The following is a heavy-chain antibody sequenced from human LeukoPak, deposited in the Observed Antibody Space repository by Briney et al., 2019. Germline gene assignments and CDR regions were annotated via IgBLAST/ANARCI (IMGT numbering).Heavy chain of an antibody. CDR2: ISAYNGNT. D-gene: IGHD6-19*01. CDR1: GYTFTSYG. J-gene: IGHJ3*02. Sequence: ASVKVSCKASGYTFTSYGISWVRQAPGQGLEWMGWISAYNGNTNYAQKLQGRVTMTTDTSTSTAYMELRSLRSDDTAVYYCARGRDSGWPRGNAFDIWGQGTMVTVSS. CDR3: ARGRDSGWPRGNAFDI. V-gene: IGHV1-18*01.